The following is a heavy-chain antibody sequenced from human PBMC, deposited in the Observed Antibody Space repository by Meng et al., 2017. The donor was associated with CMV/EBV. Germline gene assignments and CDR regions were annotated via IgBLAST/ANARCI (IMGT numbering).Heavy chain of an antibody. CDR3: ARYEYYYDSSGYGYYFDY. V-gene: IGHV3-21*01. CDR1: GFTFSSYS. D-gene: IGHD3-22*01. J-gene: IGHJ4*02. Sequence: GESLKISCAASGFTFSSYSMNRVRQAPGKGLEWVSSISSSSSYIYYADSVKGRFTISRDNAKNSLYLQMNSLRAEDTAVYYCARYEYYYDSSGYGYYFDYWGQGTLVTVSS. CDR2: ISSSSSYI.